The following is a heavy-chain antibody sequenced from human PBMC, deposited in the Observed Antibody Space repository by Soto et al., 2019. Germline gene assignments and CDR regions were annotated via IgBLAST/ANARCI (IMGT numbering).Heavy chain of an antibody. V-gene: IGHV4-34*01. CDR3: ARGRITMVRRDQRRFDP. CDR1: GGPFSGYY. D-gene: IGHD3-10*01. J-gene: IGHJ5*02. CDR2: INHIGST. Sequence: SETLSLTGAVYGGPFSGYYWSGIRQPPGKGLEWIGEINHIGSTNYNPSLKSRVTISVDTSKNQFSLKLSSVTSADTAVYYCARGRITMVRRDQRRFDPWGQGTLVTVSS.